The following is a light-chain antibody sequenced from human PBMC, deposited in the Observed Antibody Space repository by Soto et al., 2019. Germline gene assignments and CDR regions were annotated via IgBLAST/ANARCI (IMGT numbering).Light chain of an antibody. V-gene: IGKV3-15*01. CDR3: QQYSEWPPFT. Sequence: EMVMTQSPATLSVSPGERATLSCRASQSVSSKLAWYQKKPGQAPRLLIYDTSTRATGIPARFSGSGSGTEFTLTISILQPEDLAVYYCQQYSEWPPFTFGQGTKVDI. CDR1: QSVSSK. CDR2: DTS. J-gene: IGKJ1*01.